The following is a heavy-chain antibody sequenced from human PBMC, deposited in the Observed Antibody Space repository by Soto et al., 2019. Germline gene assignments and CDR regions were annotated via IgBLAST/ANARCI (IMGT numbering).Heavy chain of an antibody. CDR1: GASISSGGYY. Sequence: TLSLSCPVSGASISSGGYYWSWIRQHPGKGLEWIGYIYYSWSTYYNPSLKSRVTISVDTSKNQFSLKLSSVTAADTAVYYCARNSRVENWFDPWGQGTLVTVS. D-gene: IGHD6-13*01. CDR3: ARNSRVENWFDP. J-gene: IGHJ5*02. V-gene: IGHV4-31*03. CDR2: IYYSWST.